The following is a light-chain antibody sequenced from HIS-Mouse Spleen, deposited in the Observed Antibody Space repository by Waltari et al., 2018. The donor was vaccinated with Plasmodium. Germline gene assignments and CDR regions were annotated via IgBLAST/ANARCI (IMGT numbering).Light chain of an antibody. CDR1: RSDVGGYNY. CDR2: EVS. J-gene: IGLJ1*01. V-gene: IGLV2-8*01. Sequence: QSALTQPPSASGSPGQSVTISCTGTRSDVGGYNYVSWYQQHPGKAPKLMIYEVSKRPSGVPARFAGSKSGNTASLTGSGLQAEDEADYYCSSYAGSNNYVFGTGTKVTVL. CDR3: SSYAGSNNYV.